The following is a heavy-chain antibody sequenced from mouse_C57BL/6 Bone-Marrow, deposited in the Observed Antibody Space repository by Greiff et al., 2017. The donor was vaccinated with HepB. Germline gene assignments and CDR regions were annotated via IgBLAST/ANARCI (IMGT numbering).Heavy chain of an antibody. V-gene: IGHV5-15*01. CDR1: GFTFSDYG. D-gene: IGHD2-4*01. CDR3: ARLYDYDGCAWFAY. Sequence: EVQGVASGGGLVQPGGSLKLSCAASGFTFSDYGMEWVRQAPRKGPEWVAFISNLAYSIYYADTVTGRFTISRENAKNTLYLEMSSLRSEDTAIYYCARLYDYDGCAWFAYWGQGTLVTVSA. CDR2: ISNLAYSI. J-gene: IGHJ3*01.